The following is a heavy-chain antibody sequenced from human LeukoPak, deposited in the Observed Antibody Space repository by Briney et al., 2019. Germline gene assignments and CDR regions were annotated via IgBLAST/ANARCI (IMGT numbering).Heavy chain of an antibody. CDR1: GYTFTSYG. CDR2: INPNSGGT. D-gene: IGHD3-22*01. Sequence: LAASVKVSCKASGYTFTSYGISWVRQAPGQGLEWMGWINPNSGGTNYAQKFQGRVTMTRDTSISTAYMELSRLRSDDTAVYYCARGYYDSSGTNFDYWGQGTLVTVSS. CDR3: ARGYYDSSGTNFDY. V-gene: IGHV1-2*02. J-gene: IGHJ4*02.